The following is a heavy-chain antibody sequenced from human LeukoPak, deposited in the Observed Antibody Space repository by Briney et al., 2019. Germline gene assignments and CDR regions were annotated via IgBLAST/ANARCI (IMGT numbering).Heavy chain of an antibody. V-gene: IGHV1-18*01. CDR1: GYTFTSYV. J-gene: IGHJ4*02. CDR2: ISAYNGYT. Sequence: ASVKVSCKASGYTFTSYVISWVRQAPGQGLEWMGWISAYNGYTNSAQKLQGRVTMTTDTSTSTAYMELRSLRSADTAVYYCARDIENHSPSGAYFDSWGQGTLVTVSS. D-gene: IGHD3-10*01. CDR3: ARDIENHSPSGAYFDS.